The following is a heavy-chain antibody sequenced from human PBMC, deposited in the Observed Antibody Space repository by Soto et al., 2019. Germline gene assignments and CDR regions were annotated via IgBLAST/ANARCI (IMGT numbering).Heavy chain of an antibody. D-gene: IGHD5-18*01. CDR2: IIPIFGTA. V-gene: IGHV1-69*13. Sequence: GASVKVSCKASGGTFSSYAISWVRQAPGQGLEWMGGIIPIFGTANYAQKFQGRVTITADESTSTAYMELSSLRSEDTAVYYCASSHGYSSPHYYGMDVWGQGTTVTSP. J-gene: IGHJ6*02. CDR1: GGTFSSYA. CDR3: ASSHGYSSPHYYGMDV.